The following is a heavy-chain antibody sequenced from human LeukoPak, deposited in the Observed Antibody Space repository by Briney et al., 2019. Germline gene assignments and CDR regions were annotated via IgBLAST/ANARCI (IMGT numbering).Heavy chain of an antibody. J-gene: IGHJ6*03. CDR3: ARVSPKYYANMDV. V-gene: IGHV1-69*04. CDR2: IIPILGIA. D-gene: IGHD3-3*01. CDR1: GGIYSRYV. Sequence: SVSVSFKAAGGIYSRYVISWVREAPGQGREWVGRIIPILGIANYAQKFQGRVTITADKSTSTAYMELSSLRSEDTAVYYCARVSPKYYANMDVWGKGTTVTVSS.